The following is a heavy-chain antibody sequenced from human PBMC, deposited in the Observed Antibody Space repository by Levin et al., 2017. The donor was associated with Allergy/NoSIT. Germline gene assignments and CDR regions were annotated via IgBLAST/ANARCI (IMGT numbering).Heavy chain of an antibody. CDR1: GDSVSSNSAA. CDR3: ARDLPSVRGVIIDY. D-gene: IGHD3-10*01. CDR2: TYYRSKWYN. J-gene: IGHJ4*02. Sequence: SETLSLTCAISGDSVSSNSAAWNWIRQSPSRGLEWLGRTYYRSKWYNDYAVSVKSRITINPDTSKNQFSLQLNSVTPEDTAVYYCARDLPSVRGVIIDYWGQGTLVTVSS. V-gene: IGHV6-1*01.